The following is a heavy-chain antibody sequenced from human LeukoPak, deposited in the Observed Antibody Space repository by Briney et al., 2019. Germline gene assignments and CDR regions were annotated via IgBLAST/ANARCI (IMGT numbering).Heavy chain of an antibody. CDR3: ARESPLEIRGAVNWFDP. J-gene: IGHJ5*02. Sequence: GGSLRLSCAASGFTLSNFWMSWVRQAPGKGLEWVANMERDGSEKNYVDAVKGRFTISRDNAKNTLFLQMNSLRGDDTAVYYCARESPLEIRGAVNWFDPWGQGTLVTVSS. CDR2: MERDGSEK. D-gene: IGHD3-10*01. CDR1: GFTLSNFW. V-gene: IGHV3-7*01.